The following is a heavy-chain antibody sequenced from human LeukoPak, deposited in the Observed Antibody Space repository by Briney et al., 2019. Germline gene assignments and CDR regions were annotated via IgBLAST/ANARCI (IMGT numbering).Heavy chain of an antibody. CDR2: IYYSGST. CDR3: ASRDASGWHSDY. Sequence: SETLSLTCTVSGGSISSSSYYWGWIRPPPGKGLEWIGSIYYSGSTYYNPSLKRRVTMSVDTSKNQFSLKLSSVTAADTAVYYCASRDASGWHSDYWGQGTLVTVSS. D-gene: IGHD6-19*01. V-gene: IGHV4-39*07. CDR1: GGSISSSSYY. J-gene: IGHJ4*02.